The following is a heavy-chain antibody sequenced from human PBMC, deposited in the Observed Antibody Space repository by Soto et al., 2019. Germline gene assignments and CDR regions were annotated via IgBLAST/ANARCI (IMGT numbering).Heavy chain of an antibody. CDR2: IDPRDSYT. CDR1: GYTFNIFW. Sequence: PGESLKISFTGFGYTFNIFWISWVRQMPGRGLEWVGRIDPRDSYTSYSPSFQGHVTISADKSSSAVYLQWGSLKASDTAMYYCARLYCSSSTCDSWFDPWGQGTLVTVSS. J-gene: IGHJ5*02. D-gene: IGHD2-2*01. V-gene: IGHV5-10-1*01. CDR3: ARLYCSSSTCDSWFDP.